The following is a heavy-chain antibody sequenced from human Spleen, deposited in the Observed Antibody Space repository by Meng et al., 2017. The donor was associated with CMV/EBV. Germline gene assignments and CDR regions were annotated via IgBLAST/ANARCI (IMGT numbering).Heavy chain of an antibody. CDR1: GFTFSSYW. D-gene: IGHD3-3*01. CDR2: INSDGSST. Sequence: GESLKISCAASGFTFSSYWMHWVRQAPGKGLVWVSRINSDGSSTSYADSVKGRFTISRDNAKNSLYLQMNSLSAEDTAVYYCARYYDFWSGHYFDYWGQGTLVTVSS. J-gene: IGHJ4*02. V-gene: IGHV3-74*01. CDR3: ARYYDFWSGHYFDY.